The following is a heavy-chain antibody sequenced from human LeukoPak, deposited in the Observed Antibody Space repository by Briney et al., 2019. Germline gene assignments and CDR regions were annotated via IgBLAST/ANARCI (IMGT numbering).Heavy chain of an antibody. V-gene: IGHV1-18*01. D-gene: IGHD3-22*01. Sequence: GASVKVSCKASGYTFTSYGISWVRQAPGQGLEWMGWISAYNGNTNYAQKLQGRVTMTTDTSTSTAYMELRSLRSDDTAAYYCARVSDSSGYLPSYYYYYGMDVWGQGTTVTVSS. CDR1: GYTFTSYG. CDR2: ISAYNGNT. J-gene: IGHJ6*02. CDR3: ARVSDSSGYLPSYYYYYGMDV.